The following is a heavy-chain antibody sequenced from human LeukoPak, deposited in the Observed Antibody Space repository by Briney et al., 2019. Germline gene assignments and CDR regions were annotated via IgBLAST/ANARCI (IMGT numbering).Heavy chain of an antibody. V-gene: IGHV3-30*18. J-gene: IGHJ6*02. CDR3: AKDLSSGRFEDFVNGMDV. Sequence: AGGSLRLSCAASEFTFSSYGMHWVRQALGKGLEWVAVISYDGSNKYYADSVKGRFTISRDNSNNTVYLQMNSLRAEDTAVYYCAKDLSSGRFEDFVNGMDVWGQGTTVTVSS. CDR2: ISYDGSNK. CDR1: EFTFSSYG. D-gene: IGHD3-10*01.